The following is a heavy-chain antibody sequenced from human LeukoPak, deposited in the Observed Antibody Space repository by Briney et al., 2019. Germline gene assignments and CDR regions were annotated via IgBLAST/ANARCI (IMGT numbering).Heavy chain of an antibody. CDR3: ARESYGSGRLHYFDY. V-gene: IGHV1-2*04. CDR2: INPKRGAT. D-gene: IGHD3-10*01. Sequence: ASVKVSCKASGYIFTGYYIHWVRQAPGQGLEWMGRINPKRGATNYAQKFQSWVTMTRDTSISTAYMELSRLRSDDTAVYYCARESYGSGRLHYFDYWGQGTLVTVSS. CDR1: GYIFTGYY. J-gene: IGHJ4*02.